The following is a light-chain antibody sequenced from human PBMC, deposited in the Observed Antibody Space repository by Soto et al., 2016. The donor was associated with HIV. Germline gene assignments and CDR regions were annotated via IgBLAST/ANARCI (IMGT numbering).Light chain of an antibody. V-gene: IGLV3-25*03. Sequence: SYDLTQPPSVSVPPGQTARITCSGDALPDQYAFWYQQKPGKAPVQVIYKDIKRPSGIPERFSGSRSGTTVTLTISGVQAEDEGDYYCQSADNSGAIFGGGTKLSVL. CDR2: KDI. J-gene: IGLJ2*01. CDR3: QSADNSGAI. CDR1: ALPDQY.